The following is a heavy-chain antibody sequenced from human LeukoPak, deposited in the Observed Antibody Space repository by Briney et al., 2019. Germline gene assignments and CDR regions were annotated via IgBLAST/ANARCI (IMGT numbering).Heavy chain of an antibody. Sequence: PVASVKVSCKASGGTFSSYAISWVRQAPGQGLEWMGWISAYNGNTNYAQKLQGRVTMTTDTSTSTAYMELRSLRSDDTAVYYCAREIVVVVAARKGYYYYGMDVWGQGTTVTVSS. CDR3: AREIVVVVAARKGYYYYGMDV. CDR1: GGTFSSYA. D-gene: IGHD2-15*01. V-gene: IGHV1-18*01. CDR2: ISAYNGNT. J-gene: IGHJ6*02.